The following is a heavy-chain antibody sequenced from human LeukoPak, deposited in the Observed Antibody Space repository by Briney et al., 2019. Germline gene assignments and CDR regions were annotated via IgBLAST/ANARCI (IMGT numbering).Heavy chain of an antibody. CDR3: ARANYDILTGHNWFDP. V-gene: IGHV4-39*01. D-gene: IGHD3-9*01. Sequence: SETRSLTCTVSGGSLSSSSYYWGWIREPPVKGLEWFGSIYYSGSIYYNPSVKSRVSISVDTSKNQFSLKLSTVTAADTAVYYCARANYDILTGHNWFDPWGQGTLVTVSS. J-gene: IGHJ5*02. CDR2: IYYSGSI. CDR1: GGSLSSSSYY.